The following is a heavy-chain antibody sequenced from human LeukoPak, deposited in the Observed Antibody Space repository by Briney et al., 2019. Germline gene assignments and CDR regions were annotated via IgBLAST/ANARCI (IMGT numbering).Heavy chain of an antibody. D-gene: IGHD1-26*01. CDR3: ARLGFSNSGSYLAPSDY. Sequence: SETLSLTCTVSGGSISSYYWSWIRHPPGKGLEWIGYIYYSGGTNYNSSLKSRVTISVDTSKNQFSLKLSSVTAADTAVYYCARLGFSNSGSYLAPSDYWGQGTLVTVSS. V-gene: IGHV4-59*08. CDR2: IYYSGGT. CDR1: GGSISSYY. J-gene: IGHJ4*02.